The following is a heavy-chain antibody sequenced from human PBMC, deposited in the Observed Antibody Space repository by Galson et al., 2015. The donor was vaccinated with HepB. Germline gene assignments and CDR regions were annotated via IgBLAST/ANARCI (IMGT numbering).Heavy chain of an antibody. V-gene: IGHV3-21*01. CDR3: ARAQGTAAAVNAFDI. D-gene: IGHD6-13*01. CDR1: GFTFSSDA. Sequence: SLRLSCAASGFTFSSDAMYWVRQAPGKGLEWVSSISSSSSYIYYADSVKGRFTISRDNAKNSLYLQMNSLRAEDTAVYYCARAQGTAAAVNAFDIWGQGTMVTVSS. J-gene: IGHJ3*02. CDR2: ISSSSSYI.